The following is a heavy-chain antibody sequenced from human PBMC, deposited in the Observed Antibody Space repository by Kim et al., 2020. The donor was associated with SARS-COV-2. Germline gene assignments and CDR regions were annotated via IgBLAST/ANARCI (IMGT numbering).Heavy chain of an antibody. CDR3: ALGESRYATGSDSQDY. CDR2: ISFDGSKK. D-gene: IGHD6-19*01. V-gene: IGHV3-33*05. Sequence: SLRLSCAASGFTFSTYAMHWVRQAPGKGLEWVALISFDGSKKYYADSVKGRFTFPRDNSKNMLYLQMNSLNVDDTAVYYCALGESRYATGSDSQDYWG. CDR1: GFTFSTYA. J-gene: IGHJ4*01.